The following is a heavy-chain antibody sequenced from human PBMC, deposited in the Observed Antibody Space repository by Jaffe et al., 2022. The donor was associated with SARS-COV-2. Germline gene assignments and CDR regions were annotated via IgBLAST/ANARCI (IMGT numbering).Heavy chain of an antibody. CDR1: GFTFHEYG. Sequence: EVQLVESGGGLVQPGRSLRLSCAASGFTFHEYGMHWVRQAPGKGLEWVAGINWNSGNIDYADSVKGRFTISRDNAKDSLYLQMNSLRAEDTALYYCAKIGVGNYWYFDLWGRGTLVTVSS. CDR3: AKIGVGNYWYFDL. CDR2: INWNSGNI. J-gene: IGHJ2*01. D-gene: IGHD3-10*01. V-gene: IGHV3-9*01.